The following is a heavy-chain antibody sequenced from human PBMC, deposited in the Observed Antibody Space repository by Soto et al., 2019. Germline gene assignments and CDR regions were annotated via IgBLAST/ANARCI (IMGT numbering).Heavy chain of an antibody. CDR3: GRHGWNGRYYYYYMDV. CDR1: GGSISRSTYF. Sequence: SETLSLTCTVSGGSISRSTYFWGWIRQPPGKGLEWIGSINNSGSTYYNPSLKSRVTLSVDTSKNQFSLNLSSVTAADMAVYYCGRHGWNGRYYYYYMDVWGKGTTVTVSS. D-gene: IGHD1-1*01. J-gene: IGHJ6*03. CDR2: INNSGST. V-gene: IGHV4-39*01.